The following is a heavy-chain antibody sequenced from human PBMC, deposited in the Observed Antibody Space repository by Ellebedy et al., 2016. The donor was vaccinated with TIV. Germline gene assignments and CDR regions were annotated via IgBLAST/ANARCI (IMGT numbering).Heavy chain of an antibody. CDR1: GGSISSYY. Sequence: MPSETLSLTCTVSGGSISSYYWGWIRQPPGKGLEWIGSIYYSGSTYYNPSLKSRVTISVDTSKNQFSLKLSSVTAADTAVYYCARAAVRGVPGSYYFDYWGQGTLVTVSS. J-gene: IGHJ4*02. CDR2: IYYSGST. D-gene: IGHD3-10*01. CDR3: ARAAVRGVPGSYYFDY. V-gene: IGHV4-39*07.